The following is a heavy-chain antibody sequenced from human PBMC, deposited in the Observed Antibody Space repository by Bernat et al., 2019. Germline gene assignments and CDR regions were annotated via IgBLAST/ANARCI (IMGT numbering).Heavy chain of an antibody. Sequence: QVQLVESGGGVVQPGRSLRLSCAASGFTFSSYGMHWVRQAPGKGLEWVAVIWYDGSNKYYADPVKGRFTIARDNSKNTLYLQMNSLRAENTAVYYCARDSSEYSSAKREPFDYWGQGTLVTVSS. J-gene: IGHJ4*02. CDR2: IWYDGSNK. CDR1: GFTFSSYG. CDR3: ARDSSEYSSAKREPFDY. V-gene: IGHV3-33*01. D-gene: IGHD6-6*01.